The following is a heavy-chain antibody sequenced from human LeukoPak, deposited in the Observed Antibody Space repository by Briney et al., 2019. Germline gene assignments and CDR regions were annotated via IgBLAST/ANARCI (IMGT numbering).Heavy chain of an antibody. Sequence: GGSLRLSCAASGFTFSSYDMSWVRQAPGKGLEWVSAISGSGGSTYYADSVKGRFTISRDNSKNTLYLQMNSLRAEDTAVYYCAKEQQLYYYYGMDVWGQGTTVTVSS. D-gene: IGHD6-13*01. CDR1: GFTFSSYD. J-gene: IGHJ6*02. CDR3: AKEQQLYYYYGMDV. V-gene: IGHV3-23*01. CDR2: ISGSGGST.